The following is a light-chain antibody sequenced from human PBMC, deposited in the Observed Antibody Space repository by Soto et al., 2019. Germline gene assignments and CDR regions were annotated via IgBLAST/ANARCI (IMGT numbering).Light chain of an antibody. CDR2: GAS. V-gene: IGKV3-20*01. CDR3: QQYGSSPRT. Sequence: IVLTQSPGTLSLSPGERTTLSCRASQSISRYLAWYQQKPGQGPRLLIYGASSRATGTPDRFSGSGSGTDFTLTISRLESEDFAVYYCQQYGSSPRTFGQGTKVDIK. CDR1: QSISRY. J-gene: IGKJ1*01.